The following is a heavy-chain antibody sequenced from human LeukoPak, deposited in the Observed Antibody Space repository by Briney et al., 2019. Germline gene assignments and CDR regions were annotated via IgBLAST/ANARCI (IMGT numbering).Heavy chain of an antibody. D-gene: IGHD6-19*01. CDR3: ARGRISQWLVRFDY. CDR2: INHSGST. Sequence: PSETLSLTCAVYGGSLSGYYWIWILQPPGKGLEGIGEINHSGSTNYNPSLNSRVTISVDTSKNQFSLKLSSVTAADTAVYYCARGRISQWLVRFDYWGQGTLVTVSS. CDR1: GGSLSGYY. J-gene: IGHJ4*02. V-gene: IGHV4-34*01.